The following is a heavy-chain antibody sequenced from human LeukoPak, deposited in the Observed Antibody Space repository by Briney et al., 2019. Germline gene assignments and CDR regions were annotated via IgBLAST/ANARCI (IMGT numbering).Heavy chain of an antibody. D-gene: IGHD3-22*01. CDR1: GGPITSYAW. CDR2: IHLNGIT. CDR3: ARVISSAWRQMDL. Sequence: PSGTLSLTCSVSGGPITSYAWWSWVRQPPGKGLEWIGEIHLNGITNYNPSLKSRVTMSIDKSKNQLSLNLRSVTAADTAVYYCARVISSAWRQMDLWGQGTLVTVSS. J-gene: IGHJ5*02. V-gene: IGHV4-4*02.